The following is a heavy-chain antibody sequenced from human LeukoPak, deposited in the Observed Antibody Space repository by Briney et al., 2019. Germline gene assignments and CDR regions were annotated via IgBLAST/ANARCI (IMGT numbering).Heavy chain of an antibody. D-gene: IGHD4-17*01. Sequence: GGSLRLSCAASGFTFSNYWMHWVRQAPGEGLEWVSFISDSGVSTYYADSVKGRFTISRDSSKSTLYLQMNSLRAEDTAVYYCAKVDYGDYYFDYWGQGTLVTVSS. J-gene: IGHJ4*02. CDR2: ISDSGVST. CDR3: AKVDYGDYYFDY. V-gene: IGHV3-23*01. CDR1: GFTFSNYW.